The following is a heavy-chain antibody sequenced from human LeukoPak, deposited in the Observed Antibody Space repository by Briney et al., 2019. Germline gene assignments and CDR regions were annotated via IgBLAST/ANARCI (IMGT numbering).Heavy chain of an antibody. Sequence: SVKVSCKASGGTFNSYAISWVRQAPGQGLEWMGGVIPIYGTADYTQKFQGRVTITADESTSTAYMELSGLRSEDTAVYYCATNTFYYDGGGYRPHYWGQGTLVTASS. D-gene: IGHD3-22*01. J-gene: IGHJ4*02. CDR1: GGTFNSYA. V-gene: IGHV1-69*13. CDR3: ATNTFYYDGGGYRPHY. CDR2: VIPIYGTA.